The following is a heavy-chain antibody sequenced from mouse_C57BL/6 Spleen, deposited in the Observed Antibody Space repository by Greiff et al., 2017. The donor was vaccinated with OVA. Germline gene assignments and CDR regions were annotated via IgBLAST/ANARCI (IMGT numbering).Heavy chain of an antibody. CDR1: GYAFTNYL. Sequence: QVQLQQSGAELVRPGTSVKVSCKASGYAFTNYLIEWVKQRPGQGLEWIGVINPGSGGTNYNEKFKGKATLTADKSSSTAYMQLSSLTSEDSAVYFCARDSNGYFDYWGQGTTLTVSS. V-gene: IGHV1-54*01. D-gene: IGHD2-5*01. CDR2: INPGSGGT. CDR3: ARDSNGYFDY. J-gene: IGHJ2*01.